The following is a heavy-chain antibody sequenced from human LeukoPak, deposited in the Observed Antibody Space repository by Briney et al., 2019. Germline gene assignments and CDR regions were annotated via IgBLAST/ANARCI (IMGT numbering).Heavy chain of an antibody. CDR2: ISSSSSYI. J-gene: IGHJ5*02. D-gene: IGHD3-3*01. Sequence: PGGSLRLSCAASGFTFSSYSMNWVRQAPGKGLEWVSSISSSSSYIYYADSVKGRFTISRDNAKNSLYLQMNSLRAEDTAVYYCARDLNVNFWNPVAFDPWGQGTLVTVSS. CDR1: GFTFSSYS. CDR3: ARDLNVNFWNPVAFDP. V-gene: IGHV3-21*01.